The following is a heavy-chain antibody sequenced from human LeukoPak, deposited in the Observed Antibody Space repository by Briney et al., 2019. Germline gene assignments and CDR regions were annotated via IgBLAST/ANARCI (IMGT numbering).Heavy chain of an antibody. CDR2: ISASGGST. CDR1: GFTLSSYA. J-gene: IGHJ6*03. D-gene: IGHD3-10*01. CDR3: AKVMKGSERLTMVRGVIIKTAGLYYMDV. Sequence: GGSLRLSCAASGFTLSSYAMSWVRQAPGKGLEWVSSISASGGSTNYADSVKGRFTISRDNSRNTVYLQMNSLRAEDTAVYYCAKVMKGSERLTMVRGVIIKTAGLYYMDVWGKGTTVTVSS. V-gene: IGHV3-23*01.